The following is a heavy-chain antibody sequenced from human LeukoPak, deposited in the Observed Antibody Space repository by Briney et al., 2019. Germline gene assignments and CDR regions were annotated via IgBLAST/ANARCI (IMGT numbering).Heavy chain of an antibody. CDR2: VYHSGST. J-gene: IGHJ4*02. V-gene: IGHV4-38-2*01. D-gene: IGHD3-22*01. Sequence: PSETLSLTCAVSEYSISSHNYWGWIRQPPGKGLEWIGSVYHSGSTHYSPSLKSRVTISVDTSKNQFSLKLSSVTAADTAVYYCARNDSSGYFDYWGQGTLVTVSS. CDR3: ARNDSSGYFDY. CDR1: EYSISSHNY.